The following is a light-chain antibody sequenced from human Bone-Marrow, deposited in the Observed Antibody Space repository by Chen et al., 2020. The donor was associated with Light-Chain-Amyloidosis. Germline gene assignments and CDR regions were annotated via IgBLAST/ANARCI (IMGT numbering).Light chain of an antibody. Sequence: SYELTQPPSVSVSPGQTARITCSGDDLPTKYAYWYQQKPGQAPVLVLHSEPERPSGISERFSGSSSGTTATLTISGVQAEDEADYHCQSADSSGTYEVIFGGGTKLTVL. CDR1: DLPTKY. CDR2: SEP. J-gene: IGLJ2*01. CDR3: QSADSSGTYEVI. V-gene: IGLV3-25*03.